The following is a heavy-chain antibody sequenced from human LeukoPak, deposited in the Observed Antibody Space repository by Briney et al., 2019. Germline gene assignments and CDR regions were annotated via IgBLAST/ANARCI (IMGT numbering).Heavy chain of an antibody. CDR3: AKLVVVAATGSFPDQH. V-gene: IGHV3-30*18. CDR1: GFTFSSYG. D-gene: IGHD2-15*01. Sequence: GGSLRLSCAASGFTFSSYGMHWVRQAPGKGLEWVAVISYDGSNKYYADSVKGRFTISRDNSKNTLYLQMNSLRAEDTAVYYCAKLVVVAATGSFPDQHWGQGTLVTVSS. J-gene: IGHJ1*01. CDR2: ISYDGSNK.